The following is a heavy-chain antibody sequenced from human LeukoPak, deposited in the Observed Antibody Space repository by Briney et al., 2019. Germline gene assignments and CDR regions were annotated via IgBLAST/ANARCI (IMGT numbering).Heavy chain of an antibody. J-gene: IGHJ4*02. CDR2: INPNSGGT. Sequence: ASVKVSCKASGYTFTGYYMHWVRQAPGQGLEWMGWINPNSGGTNYAQKFQGRVTMTRDTSISTAYMELSRLRSDDTAVYYCASGISWMVAAIGYDYWGQGTLVTVSS. V-gene: IGHV1-2*02. D-gene: IGHD2-15*01. CDR3: ASGISWMVAAIGYDY. CDR1: GYTFTGYY.